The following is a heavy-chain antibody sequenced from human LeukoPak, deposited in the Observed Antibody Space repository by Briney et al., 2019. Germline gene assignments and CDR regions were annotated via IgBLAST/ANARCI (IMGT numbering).Heavy chain of an antibody. CDR2: FDPEDGET. Sequence: AASVKVSCKVSGYTLTELSMHWVRQAPGKGLEWMGGFDPEDGETIYAQKFQGRVTMTGDTSTDTAYMELSSLRSEDTAVYYCAKYGSGWYSDFDYWGQGTLVTVSS. CDR3: AKYGSGWYSDFDY. CDR1: GYTLTELS. D-gene: IGHD6-19*01. J-gene: IGHJ4*02. V-gene: IGHV1-24*01.